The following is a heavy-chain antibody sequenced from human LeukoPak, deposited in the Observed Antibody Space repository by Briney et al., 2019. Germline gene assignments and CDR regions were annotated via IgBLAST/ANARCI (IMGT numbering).Heavy chain of an antibody. CDR2: ITWNGGSV. CDR1: GFTFDDYA. J-gene: IGHJ4*02. CDR3: ARLVVPPGNRGWYYEH. D-gene: IGHD2-2*01. Sequence: PGRSLRLSCAASGFTFDDYAMHWVRQAPGKGLEGVSGITWNGGSVAYGDSVKGRFTISRDNAKNSLDLQMNSLRVEDTAIYYCARLVVPPGNRGWYYEHWGQGTLVTVSS. V-gene: IGHV3-9*01.